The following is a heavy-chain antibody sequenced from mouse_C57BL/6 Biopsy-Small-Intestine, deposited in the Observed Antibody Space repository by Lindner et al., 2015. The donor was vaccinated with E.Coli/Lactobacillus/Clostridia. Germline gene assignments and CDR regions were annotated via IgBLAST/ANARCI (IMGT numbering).Heavy chain of an antibody. CDR1: GYTFTSYG. J-gene: IGHJ4*01. CDR3: VIYFYGSSSYYAMDY. V-gene: IGHV1-81*01. D-gene: IGHD1-1*01. Sequence: VQLQESGAELVRPGTSVKMSCKASGYTFTSYGISWVKQRTGQGLEWIGEIYPRSGNTYYNEKFKGKATLTADKSSSTAYMELRSLTSEDSAVYFCVIYFYGSSSYYAMDYWGQGTSVTVSS. CDR2: IYPRSGNT.